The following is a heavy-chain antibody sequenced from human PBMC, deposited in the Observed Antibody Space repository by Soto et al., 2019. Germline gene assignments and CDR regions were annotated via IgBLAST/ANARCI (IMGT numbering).Heavy chain of an antibody. D-gene: IGHD6-13*01. CDR1: GFTSSSYG. J-gene: IGHJ6*02. V-gene: IGHV3-30*18. CDR2: ISNDGSNK. Sequence: GGSMRLSCAASGFTSSSYGMHWVRQAPGKGLEWVAVISNDGSNKYYADSVKGRFTSSRDNSKNTLYLQMNSLRAEDTAVYYCAKDLSGSSWYREYYYYGMDVWGQGTTVTVSS. CDR3: AKDLSGSSWYREYYYYGMDV.